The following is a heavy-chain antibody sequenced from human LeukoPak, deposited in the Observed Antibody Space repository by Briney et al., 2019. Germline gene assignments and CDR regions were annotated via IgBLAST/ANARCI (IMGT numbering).Heavy chain of an antibody. J-gene: IGHJ4*02. D-gene: IGHD6-6*01. CDR1: GFTFSTYG. CDR3: ARYSSSSLDY. CDR2: ISSNGGIT. Sequence: GGSLRLSCAASGFTFSTYGMHWVRQAPGKGLEHVSGISSNGGITYYANSVKGRFTISRDNSKNTLYLQMGSLRAEDTAVYYCARYSSSSLDYWGQGTLVTVSS. V-gene: IGHV3-64*01.